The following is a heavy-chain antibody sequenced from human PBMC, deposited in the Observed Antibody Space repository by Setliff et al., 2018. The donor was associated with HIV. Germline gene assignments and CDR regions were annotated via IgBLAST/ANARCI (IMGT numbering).Heavy chain of an antibody. D-gene: IGHD3-10*01. CDR1: GGSISSGGYY. V-gene: IGHV4-61*08. CDR2: IYYSGVT. J-gene: IGHJ4*02. Sequence: SETLSLTCTVSGGSISSGGYYWSWIRQPPGKGLEWIGYIYYSGVTNYNPSLKSRVTISLDTSKNQFSLKLTSVTAADTAVYYCARDTSGGYWGQGTLVTVSS. CDR3: ARDTSGGY.